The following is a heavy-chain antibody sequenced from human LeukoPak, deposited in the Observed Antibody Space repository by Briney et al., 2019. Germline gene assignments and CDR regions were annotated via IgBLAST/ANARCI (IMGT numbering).Heavy chain of an antibody. V-gene: IGHV3-21*04. Sequence: GGSLRLSCAASGFTFSSYSMSWVRQAPGKGLEWVSSISSSSSYIYYADSVKGRFTISRDSAKNSLNLQMNSLRADDTAKYYCAKDSPVATWWGQGTLVTVSS. CDR1: GFTFSSYS. CDR3: AKDSPVATW. CDR2: ISSSSSYI. D-gene: IGHD1-26*01. J-gene: IGHJ4*02.